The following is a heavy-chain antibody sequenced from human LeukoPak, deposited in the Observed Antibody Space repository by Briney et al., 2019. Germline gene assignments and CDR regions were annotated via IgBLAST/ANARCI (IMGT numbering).Heavy chain of an antibody. CDR3: AREVGYSYGLDY. D-gene: IGHD5-18*01. CDR2: IIPILGIA. V-gene: IGHV1-69*04. J-gene: IGHJ4*02. CDR1: GGTFSIYT. Sequence: SVNVSCTASGGTFSIYTISWVRQAPGEGLEWMGRIIPILGIANYAQKFQGRVTITADKSTSTAYMELSSLRSEDTAVYYCAREVGYSYGLDYWGQGTLVTVSS.